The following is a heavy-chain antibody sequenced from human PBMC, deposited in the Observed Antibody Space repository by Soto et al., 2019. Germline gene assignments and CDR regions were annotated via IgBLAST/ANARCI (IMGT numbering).Heavy chain of an antibody. CDR1: GYTFTSYG. V-gene: IGHV1-18*01. CDR3: ARVWVVETTSAEYFQH. J-gene: IGHJ1*01. D-gene: IGHD1-7*01. CDR2: ISAYNGNT. Sequence: ASVKVSCKASGYTFTSYGISWVRQAPGQGLEWMGWISAYNGNTNYAQKLQGRVTMTTDTSTSTAYMDMRSLTSDDTAVYYCARVWVVETTSAEYFQHWGQGTLVTVSS.